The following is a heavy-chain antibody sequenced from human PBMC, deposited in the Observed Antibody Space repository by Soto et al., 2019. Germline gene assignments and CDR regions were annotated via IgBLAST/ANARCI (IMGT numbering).Heavy chain of an antibody. CDR1: GGSISSGGHY. J-gene: IGHJ3*02. D-gene: IGHD5-18*01. V-gene: IGHV4-31*03. Sequence: SETLSLTCTVSGGSISSGGHYWSWIRQHPGKGLEWIGYIYYSGSTYYNPSLKSRVTISVDTSKNQFSLKLSSVTAADTAVYYCAKDCGYSYGYDAFDIWGQGTMVTV. CDR3: AKDCGYSYGYDAFDI. CDR2: IYYSGST.